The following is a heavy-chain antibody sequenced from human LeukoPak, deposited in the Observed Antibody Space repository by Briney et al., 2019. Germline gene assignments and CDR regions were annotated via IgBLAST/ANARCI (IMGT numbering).Heavy chain of an antibody. CDR3: TTDGLDSSGYYPAYNFDY. V-gene: IGHV3-15*01. J-gene: IGHJ4*02. Sequence: GGSLRLSCAASGFTFFNAWMSWVRQPPGKGLEWAGRIKSKIDTGATDYAAPVKGRFTISRDDSRNTVYLQINSLQIEDTAVYYCTTDGLDSSGYYPAYNFDYWGQGTLVSVSS. CDR2: IKSKIDTGAT. D-gene: IGHD3-22*01. CDR1: GFTFFNAW.